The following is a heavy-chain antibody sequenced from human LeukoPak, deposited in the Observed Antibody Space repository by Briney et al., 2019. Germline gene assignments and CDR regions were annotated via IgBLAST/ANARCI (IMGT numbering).Heavy chain of an antibody. D-gene: IGHD5-18*01. CDR2: IIPILGIA. Sequence: SVKVSCKASGGTFSSYAISWVRQAPGQGLEWMGRIIPILGIANYAQKFQGRVTITADKSTSTAYMELSSPRSEDTAVYYCARPWVTDDAFDIWGQGTMVTVSS. CDR1: GGTFSSYA. V-gene: IGHV1-69*04. J-gene: IGHJ3*02. CDR3: ARPWVTDDAFDI.